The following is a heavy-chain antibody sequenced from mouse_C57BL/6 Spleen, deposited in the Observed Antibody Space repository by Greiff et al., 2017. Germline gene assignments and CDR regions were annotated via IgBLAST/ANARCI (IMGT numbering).Heavy chain of an antibody. CDR1: GYTFTSYW. CDR2: IDPSDSYT. Sequence: VQLQQPGAELVMPGASVKLSCKASGYTFTSYWMHWVKQRPGQGLEWIGEIDPSDSYTNYNQKFKGKSTLTVDKSSSTAYMQLSSLTSEDSAVXYCARGGNSYLGYWGQGTTLTVSS. V-gene: IGHV1-69*01. D-gene: IGHD2-1*01. J-gene: IGHJ2*01. CDR3: ARGGNSYLGY.